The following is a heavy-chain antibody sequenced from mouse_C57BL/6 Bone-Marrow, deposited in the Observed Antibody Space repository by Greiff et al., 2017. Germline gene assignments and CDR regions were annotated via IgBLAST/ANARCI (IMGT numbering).Heavy chain of an antibody. CDR1: GFTFSDYG. V-gene: IGHV5-17*01. CDR2: ISSGSSTI. D-gene: IGHD1-1*01. J-gene: IGHJ2*01. CDR3: ATDYGSNYFDY. Sequence: DVQLVESGGGLVKPGGSLKLSCAASGFTFSDYGMHWVRQAPEKGLEWVAYISSGSSTIYYADTVKGRFTISRDTAKNTLFLQMTSLRSEDTAMYYCATDYGSNYFDYWGQGTTLTVSS.